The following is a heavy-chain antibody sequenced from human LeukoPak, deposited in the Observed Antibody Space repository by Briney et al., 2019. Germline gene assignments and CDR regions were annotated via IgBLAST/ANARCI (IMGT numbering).Heavy chain of an antibody. D-gene: IGHD2-2*01. CDR1: GFTFSSYS. V-gene: IGHV3-21*01. Sequence: GGSLRLSCAASGFTFSSYSMNWVRQAPGKGLEWVASISISSSYIYYADSVKGRFTISRDTAKNSLCLQMNSLRAEDTTVYCCARDQAPAGDCSSTRCYGGRDYYYYYYMDVWGKGTTVTVSS. J-gene: IGHJ6*03. CDR2: ISISSSYI. CDR3: ARDQAPAGDCSSTRCYGGRDYYYYYYMDV.